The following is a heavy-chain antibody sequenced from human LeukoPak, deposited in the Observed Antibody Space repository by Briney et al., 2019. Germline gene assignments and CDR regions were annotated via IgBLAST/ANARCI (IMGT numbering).Heavy chain of an antibody. CDR1: GYTFTGYY. Sequence: VASVKVSCKASGYTFTGYYMHWVRQAPGQGLEWMGWMNPNSGNTGYAQKFQGRVTITRNTSISTAYMELSSLRSEDTAVYYCARGGXXIVVVPAATHYYYYYYMDVWGKGTTVTVSS. V-gene: IGHV1-8*03. J-gene: IGHJ6*03. D-gene: IGHD2-2*01. CDR3: ARGGXXIVVVPAATHYYYYYYMDV. CDR2: MNPNSGNT.